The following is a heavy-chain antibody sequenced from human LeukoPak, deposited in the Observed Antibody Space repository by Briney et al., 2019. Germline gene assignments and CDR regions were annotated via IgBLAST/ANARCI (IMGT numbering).Heavy chain of an antibody. J-gene: IGHJ4*02. V-gene: IGHV4-39*07. D-gene: IGHD3-10*01. CDR1: GGSISSSSYY. Sequence: SETLSLTCTVSGGSISSSSYYWSWIRQPPGKGLEWIGSIYYSGSTYYNPSLKSRVTISVDTSKNQFSLKLSSVTAADTAVYYCARDSLSSGTTIDYWGQGTLVTVSS. CDR2: IYYSGST. CDR3: ARDSLSSGTTIDY.